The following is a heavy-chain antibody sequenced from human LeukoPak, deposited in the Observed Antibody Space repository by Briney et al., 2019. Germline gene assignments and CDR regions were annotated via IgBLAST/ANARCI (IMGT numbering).Heavy chain of an antibody. D-gene: IGHD3-10*01. CDR3: AELGIGIIRAFDI. CDR1: GGSISSSNW. Sequence: PSETLSLTCAVSGGSISSSNWWSWVRQPPGKGLEWIGEIYHSGSTNYNPSLKSRVTISVDKSKNQFSLKLSSETAADTAVYYCAELGIGIIRAFDIWGQGTMVTVSS. V-gene: IGHV4-4*02. J-gene: IGHJ3*02. CDR2: IYHSGST.